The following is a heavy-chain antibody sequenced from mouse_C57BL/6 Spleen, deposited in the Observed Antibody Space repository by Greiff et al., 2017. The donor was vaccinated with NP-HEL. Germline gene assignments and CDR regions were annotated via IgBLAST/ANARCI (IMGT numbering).Heavy chain of an antibody. Sequence: VQLQQPGAELVKPGASVKLSCKASGYTFTSYWMQWVKQRPGQGLEWIGEIDPSDSYTNYNQKFKGKATLTVDTSSSTAYMQLSSLTSEDSAVYYCARGELRLRPAWFAYWGQGTLVTVSA. CDR3: ARGELRLRPAWFAY. J-gene: IGHJ3*01. CDR2: IDPSDSYT. CDR1: GYTFTSYW. D-gene: IGHD3-2*02. V-gene: IGHV1-50*01.